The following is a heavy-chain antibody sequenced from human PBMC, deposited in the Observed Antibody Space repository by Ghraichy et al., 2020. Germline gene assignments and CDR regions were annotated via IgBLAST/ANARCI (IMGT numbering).Heavy chain of an antibody. Sequence: LSLTCAASGFTLSNYWMHWVRQAPGKGLVWVSRIKSDGSSTTYAESVKGRFTISRDNAKNTLYLLRAEDTAFYYCAREYCSGGRCFFGTGGSHFDYWGQGTLVTVSS. J-gene: IGHJ4*02. CDR1: GFTLSNYW. CDR2: IKSDGSST. V-gene: IGHV3-74*01. D-gene: IGHD2-15*01. CDR3: AREYCSGGRCFFGTGGSHFDY.